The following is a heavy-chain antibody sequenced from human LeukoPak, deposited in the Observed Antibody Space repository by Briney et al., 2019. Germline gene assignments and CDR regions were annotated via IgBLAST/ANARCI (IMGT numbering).Heavy chain of an antibody. Sequence: SESLSLTCAVSGYSISSAFYWGWIRQSPGKGLEWIGTIHYSGSTSYNPSLKSRVTISVDTSKNQFSLKLSSVTAADTAVYYCASRNYYDSSPFDYWGQGTLVTVSS. V-gene: IGHV4-38-2*01. CDR2: IHYSGST. D-gene: IGHD3-22*01. CDR1: GYSISSAFY. CDR3: ASRNYYDSSPFDY. J-gene: IGHJ4*02.